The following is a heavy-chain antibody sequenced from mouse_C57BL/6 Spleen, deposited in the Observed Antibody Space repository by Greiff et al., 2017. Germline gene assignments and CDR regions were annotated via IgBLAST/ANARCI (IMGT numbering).Heavy chain of an antibody. CDR3: ARDYGYAMDY. J-gene: IGHJ4*01. V-gene: IGHV1-80*01. CDR2: IYPGDGDT. Sequence: QVQLQQSGAELVKPGASVKISCKASGYAFSSYWMNWVKQRPGKGLEWIGQIYPGDGDTNYNGKFKGKATHTADKSSSTAYMQLSRLTAEYSAVYFCARDYGYAMDYWGQGTSVTVSS. D-gene: IGHD2-4*01. CDR1: GYAFSSYW.